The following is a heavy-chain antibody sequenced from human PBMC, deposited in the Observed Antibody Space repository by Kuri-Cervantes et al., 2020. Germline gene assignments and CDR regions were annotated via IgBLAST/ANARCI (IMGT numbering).Heavy chain of an antibody. V-gene: IGHV4-39*01. CDR3: ARVDYVWGSYTFDY. D-gene: IGHD3-16*01. Sequence: GSLRLSCTVSGGSISSSSYYCGWIRQPPGKGLEWFGSIYYSGSTYYTPSLKSRVTISVDTSKNQFSLKLRSVTAADTAVYYCARVDYVWGSYTFDYWGQGTLVTVSS. J-gene: IGHJ4*02. CDR1: GGSISSSSYY. CDR2: IYYSGST.